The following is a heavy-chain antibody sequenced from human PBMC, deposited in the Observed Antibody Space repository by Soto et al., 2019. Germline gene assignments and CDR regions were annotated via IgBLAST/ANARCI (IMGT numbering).Heavy chain of an antibody. Sequence: EVQLVESGGGLVQPGRALRLSCAASGFPFDDYGMHWVRQAPGKGLEWVSGISWNSDNIGYADSVKGRFTISRYNAKNSLYLQIDSLRAEDTAFYYCVKEWTSYSSSSLKDWGQGNLVTVSS. CDR3: VKEWTSYSSSSLKD. CDR1: GFPFDDYG. D-gene: IGHD6-6*01. J-gene: IGHJ4*02. CDR2: ISWNSDNI. V-gene: IGHV3-9*01.